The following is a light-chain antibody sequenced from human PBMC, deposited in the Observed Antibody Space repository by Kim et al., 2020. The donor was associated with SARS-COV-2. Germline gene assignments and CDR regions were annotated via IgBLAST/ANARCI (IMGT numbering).Light chain of an antibody. CDR1: SSNIGGNT. Sequence: GQRVTISCSGSSSNIGGNTVNWYQQLPGTAPKLLIYSNHQRPSGVPDRFSASKSGTSASLAISGLQSEDEADYHCAAWDDSLNGWVFGGGTQLTVL. CDR2: SNH. V-gene: IGLV1-44*01. J-gene: IGLJ3*02. CDR3: AAWDDSLNGWV.